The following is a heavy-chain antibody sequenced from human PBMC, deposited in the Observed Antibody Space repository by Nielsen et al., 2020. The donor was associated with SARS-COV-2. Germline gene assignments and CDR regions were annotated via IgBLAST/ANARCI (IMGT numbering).Heavy chain of an antibody. CDR2: INHSGST. Sequence: GSLRLSCAVYGGSFSGYYWSWIRQPPGKGLEWIGEINHSGSTNYNPSLKSRVTISVDTSKNQFSLKLSSVTAADTAVYYCARRPIAAAGTPFDYWGQGTLVTVSS. CDR1: GGSFSGYY. CDR3: ARRPIAAAGTPFDY. J-gene: IGHJ4*02. V-gene: IGHV4-34*01. D-gene: IGHD6-13*01.